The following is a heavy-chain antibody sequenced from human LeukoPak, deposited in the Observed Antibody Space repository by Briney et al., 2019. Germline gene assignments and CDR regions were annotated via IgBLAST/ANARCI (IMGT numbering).Heavy chain of an antibody. CDR1: GFTFSSYA. CDR2: ISSNGRST. J-gene: IGHJ4*02. D-gene: IGHD5-12*01. Sequence: QTGGSLRFYCAASGFTFSSYAMHWVRQAPGKGLEYVSAISSNGRSTYYANSVKGRFTISRDNSKNTLYLQMGSLRAEDMAVYYCARGGSGYSGYEFLFSGDPGGADDYWGQGTLATVSS. V-gene: IGHV3-64*01. CDR3: ARGGSGYSGYEFLFSGDPGGADDY.